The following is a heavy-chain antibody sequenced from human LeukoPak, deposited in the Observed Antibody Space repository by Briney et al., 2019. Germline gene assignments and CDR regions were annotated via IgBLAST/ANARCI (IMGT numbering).Heavy chain of an antibody. J-gene: IGHJ4*02. CDR1: GLTFSSYS. D-gene: IGHD4-17*01. CDR2: ISSSGSTI. Sequence: GGSLRLSCAASGLTFSSYSMNWVRQAPGKGLEWVSYISSSGSTIYYADSVKGRFTISRDNSKNTLYLQMNSLRAEDTAVYYCAKRGTVTTFGHCDYWGQGTLVTVSS. V-gene: IGHV3-48*01. CDR3: AKRGTVTTFGHCDY.